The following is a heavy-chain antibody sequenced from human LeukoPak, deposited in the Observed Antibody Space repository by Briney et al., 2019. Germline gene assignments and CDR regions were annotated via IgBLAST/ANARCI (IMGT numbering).Heavy chain of an antibody. Sequence: PSEALSLTCTVSGGSISSYYWSWIRQPPGKGLEWIGYIYYSGSTYYNPSLKSRVTISVDTSKNQFSLKLSSVTAADTAAYYCARQSGPAAIYYYYMDVWGKGTTVTVSS. CDR2: IYYSGST. J-gene: IGHJ6*03. CDR3: ARQSGPAAIYYYYMDV. D-gene: IGHD2-2*01. CDR1: GGSISSYY. V-gene: IGHV4-59*08.